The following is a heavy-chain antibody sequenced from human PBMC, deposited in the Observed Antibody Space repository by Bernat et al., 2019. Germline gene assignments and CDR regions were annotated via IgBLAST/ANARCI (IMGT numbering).Heavy chain of an antibody. CDR3: AKERHDSSGYYVGMDV. CDR2: INGGGGRT. CDR1: GFTFSSYA. Sequence: EVQLLESGGGLVQPGGSLRLSCAASGFTFSSYAMTWVRQAPGKGLEWVSAINGGGGRTYYAHSVKGRFTVSRDNSKNTLYLQMNSLRAEETAVYYCAKERHDSSGYYVGMDVWGQGTTVTVSS. D-gene: IGHD3-22*01. J-gene: IGHJ6*02. V-gene: IGHV3-23*01.